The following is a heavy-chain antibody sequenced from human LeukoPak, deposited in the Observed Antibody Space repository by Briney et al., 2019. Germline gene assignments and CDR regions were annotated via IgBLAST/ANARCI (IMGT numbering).Heavy chain of an antibody. V-gene: IGHV3-30*18. CDR3: VKVPRSGCCAFDI. CDR1: GFTFAGYG. J-gene: IGHJ3*02. CDR2: IIYDGSNK. Sequence: GGSLRLSCTASGFTFAGYGMHWVRQAPGKGLEWVALIIYDGSNKYHVDSVKGRFTVSRDNSKNTLYLQMNSLGAEDTAVYYCVKVPRSGCCAFDIWGLGTMVTVSS. D-gene: IGHD6-19*01.